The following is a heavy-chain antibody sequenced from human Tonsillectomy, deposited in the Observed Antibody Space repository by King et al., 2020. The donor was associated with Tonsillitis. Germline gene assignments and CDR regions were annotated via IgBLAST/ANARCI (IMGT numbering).Heavy chain of an antibody. CDR2: IKQDGSEK. V-gene: IGHV3-7*01. J-gene: IGHJ4*02. CDR1: GFTFSSYW. D-gene: IGHD5-12*01. Sequence: QLVQSGGGLVQPGGSLRLSCAASGFTFSSYWMSWVRQAPGKGLEWVANIKQDGSEKYYVDSVKGRFTISRDNAKNSLYLQMNSLRAEDTAVYYCAREGPTMVATGYIDYWGQGTLVTVSS. CDR3: AREGPTMVATGYIDY.